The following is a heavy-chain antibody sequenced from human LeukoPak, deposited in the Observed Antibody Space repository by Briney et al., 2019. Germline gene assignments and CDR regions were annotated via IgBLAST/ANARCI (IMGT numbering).Heavy chain of an antibody. J-gene: IGHJ4*02. Sequence: GGSLRLSCAASGFTFSSYSMNWVRRAPGKGLEWVSSISSSSSYIYYADSVKGRFTISRDNAKNSLYLQMNSLRAEDTAVYYCARTYDFWSGYWGAGKDDDYWGQGTLVTVSS. CDR1: GFTFSSYS. CDR2: ISSSSSYI. CDR3: ARTYDFWSGYWGAGKDDDY. V-gene: IGHV3-21*01. D-gene: IGHD3-3*01.